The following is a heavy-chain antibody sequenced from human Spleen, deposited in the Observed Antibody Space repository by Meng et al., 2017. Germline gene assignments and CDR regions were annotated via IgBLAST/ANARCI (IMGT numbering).Heavy chain of an antibody. CDR1: GYTFGSYG. CDR2: FVNYVDT. CDR3: ASGTPGRSYCDY. V-gene: IGHV1-18*01. Sequence: QVHLMQSGHEVKKPGASVRVSCKASGYTFGSYGIGWVRQAPGQGLEWMGWFVNYVDTYPAPKFQGRVTMTTDTHTNTAFMELRSLTSDDTAVYYCASGTPGRSYCDYWGQGTLVTVSS. J-gene: IGHJ4*02. D-gene: IGHD2-15*01.